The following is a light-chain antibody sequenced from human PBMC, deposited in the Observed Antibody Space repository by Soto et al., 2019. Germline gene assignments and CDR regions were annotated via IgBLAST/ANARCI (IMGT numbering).Light chain of an antibody. Sequence: IILTQSPGTLSLSPGERVTLSCKASQTINNNYVAWYQQRPGRAPRLLVYGASARATDIPDRFRGSGAGTDFTLTISRLEPEDFAVYYCQHHGDLIGFGGGTKV. CDR2: GAS. J-gene: IGKJ4*01. CDR3: QHHGDLIG. CDR1: QTINNNY. V-gene: IGKV3-20*01.